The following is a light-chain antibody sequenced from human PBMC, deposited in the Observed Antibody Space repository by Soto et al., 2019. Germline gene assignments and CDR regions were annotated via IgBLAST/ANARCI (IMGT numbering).Light chain of an antibody. CDR1: QGISSY. V-gene: IGKV1-9*01. CDR2: AAS. Sequence: DIELTQSPSFLSGSVGDRVTIACRASQGISSYLAWYQQKPGKAPKLLIYAASTLQSGVPSRFSGSGSGTEFTLTISSLQPEDFATYYCQQLNSYPRTFGGGTKVDIK. CDR3: QQLNSYPRT. J-gene: IGKJ4*01.